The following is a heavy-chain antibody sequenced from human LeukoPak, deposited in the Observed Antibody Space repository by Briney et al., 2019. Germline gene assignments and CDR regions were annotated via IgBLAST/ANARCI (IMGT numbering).Heavy chain of an antibody. V-gene: IGHV3-21*01. D-gene: IGHD3-16*01. CDR1: GFTFSSYS. Sequence: GGSLRLSCAASGFTFSSYSMNWVRQAPGKGLEWGSSISSSSSYIYYADSVKGRFTISRDNAKNSLYLQMNSLRAEDTAVYYCASGSLIPYYMDVWGKGTTVTVSS. CDR3: ASGSLIPYYMDV. J-gene: IGHJ6*03. CDR2: ISSSSSYI.